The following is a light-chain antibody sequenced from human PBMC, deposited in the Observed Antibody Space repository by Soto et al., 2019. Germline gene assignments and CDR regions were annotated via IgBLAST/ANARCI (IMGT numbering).Light chain of an antibody. CDR3: PQYNRYYEG. V-gene: IGKV1-5*03. J-gene: IGKJ1*01. CDR2: KAS. CDR1: QTISSW. Sequence: DIQMTQSPSTLSGSVGDRVTITCRASQTISSWLAWYQQKPGKAPKLLIYKASTLKSGVPSRFRGSGSCKEFALTVSSLQPDDFQTYYCPQYNRYYEGLGQGAKVDIK.